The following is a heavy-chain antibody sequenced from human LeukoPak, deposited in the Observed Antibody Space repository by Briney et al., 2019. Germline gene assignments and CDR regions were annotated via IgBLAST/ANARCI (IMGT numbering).Heavy chain of an antibody. J-gene: IGHJ6*03. V-gene: IGHV4-59*01. CDR1: GVSISNYY. D-gene: IGHD1-7*01. CDR3: ARVGNWNYSPYYMDV. CDR2: IYHSGST. Sequence: SETLSLTCIVSGVSISNYYWSWIRQPPGKGLEWIGYIYHSGSTDNNPSLKSRVTISLDTSKNQFSLKLSSVTAADTAVYYCARVGNWNYSPYYMDVWGKGTTVTVSS.